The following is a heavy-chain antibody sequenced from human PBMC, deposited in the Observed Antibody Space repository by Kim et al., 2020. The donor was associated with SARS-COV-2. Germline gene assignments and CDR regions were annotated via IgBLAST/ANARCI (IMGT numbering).Heavy chain of an antibody. CDR2: IWYDGSNK. CDR1: GFTFSSYG. Sequence: GGSLRLSCAASGFTFSSYGMHWVRQAPGKGLEWVAVIWYDGSNKYYADSVKGRFTISRDNSKNTLYLQMNSLRAEDTAVYYCARDHCSSTSCYIWFDYWGQGTLVTVSS. J-gene: IGHJ4*02. V-gene: IGHV3-33*01. CDR3: ARDHCSSTSCYIWFDY. D-gene: IGHD2-2*02.